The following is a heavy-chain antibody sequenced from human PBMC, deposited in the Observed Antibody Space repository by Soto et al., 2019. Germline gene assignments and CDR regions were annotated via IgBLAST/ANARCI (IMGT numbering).Heavy chain of an antibody. CDR1: GYSISSGYY. CDR3: ARDTQYYDILTGYSNHYGMDV. Sequence: PSETLSLTCAVSGYSISSGYYWGWIRQPPGKGLEWIGSIYHSGSTYYNPSLKSRVTISVDTSKNQFSLKLSSVTAADTAVYYCARDTQYYDILTGYSNHYGMDVWGQGXTVTVYS. D-gene: IGHD3-9*01. CDR2: IYHSGST. V-gene: IGHV4-38-2*02. J-gene: IGHJ6*02.